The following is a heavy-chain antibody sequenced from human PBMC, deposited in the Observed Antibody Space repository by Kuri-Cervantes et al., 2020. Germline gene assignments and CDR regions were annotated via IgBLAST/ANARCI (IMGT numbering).Heavy chain of an antibody. CDR2: IYYSGST. CDR3: ARGFCGGDCYSYYYYYYMDV. J-gene: IGHJ6*03. CDR1: GGHGSSYY. D-gene: IGHD2-21*01. V-gene: IGHV4-59*02. Sequence: SETLSLPCTVSGGHGSSYYWSWIRQPPGKGLEWIGYIYYSGSTNYNPSIKSRVTISVDTSRNQFSLKLSSLTAADTAVYYCARGFCGGDCYSYYYYYYMDVWGKGTTVTVSS.